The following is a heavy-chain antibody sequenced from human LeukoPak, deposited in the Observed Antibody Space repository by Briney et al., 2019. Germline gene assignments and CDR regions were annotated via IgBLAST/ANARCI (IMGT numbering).Heavy chain of an antibody. J-gene: IGHJ6*02. CDR2: IYYSGST. V-gene: IGHV4-39*07. CDR1: GGSISSSSYY. Sequence: PSETLSLTCTVSGGSISSSSYYWGWIRQPPGKGLEWIGSIYYSGSTYYNPSLKSRVTISVDTSKNQFSLKLSSVTAADTAVYYCARGRVVRGYYYGMDVWGQGTTVTVSS. CDR3: ARGRVVRGYYYGMDV. D-gene: IGHD2-2*01.